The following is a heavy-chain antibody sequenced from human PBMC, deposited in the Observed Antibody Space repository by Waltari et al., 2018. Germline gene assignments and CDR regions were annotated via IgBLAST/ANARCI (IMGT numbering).Heavy chain of an antibody. CDR3: ARGHCSSTSCYYYYYYMDV. Sequence: QVQLQPWGAGLLKPSETLSLTCAVYGGSFSVYYWSWIGQPPGNGLEWIGEINHSGSTNYNPSLKSRVTISVDTSKNQFSLKLSSVTAADTAVYYCARGHCSSTSCYYYYYYMDVWGKGTTVTISS. CDR2: INHSGST. CDR1: GGSFSVYY. J-gene: IGHJ6*03. V-gene: IGHV4-34*01. D-gene: IGHD2-2*01.